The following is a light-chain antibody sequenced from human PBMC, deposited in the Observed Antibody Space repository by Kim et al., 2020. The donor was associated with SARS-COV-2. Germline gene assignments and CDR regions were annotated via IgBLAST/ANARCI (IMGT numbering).Light chain of an antibody. CDR1: QGLMRANGQTY. CDR3: MQTVQLPIT. J-gene: IGKJ5*01. V-gene: IGKV2-28*01. CDR2: LGF. Sequence: ESASISCRSSQGLMRANGQTYLDWYLQKPGQSPQVVIYLGFHRASGVPERFSGSGSDTDFTLEITRLEADDVGVYYCMQTVQLPITFGQGTRLEIK.